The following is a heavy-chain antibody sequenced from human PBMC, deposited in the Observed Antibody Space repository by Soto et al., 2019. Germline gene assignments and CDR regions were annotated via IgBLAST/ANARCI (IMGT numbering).Heavy chain of an antibody. CDR3: ARYFPYSSQSHAFDI. CDR1: GGSFSDDA. D-gene: IGHD6-19*01. Sequence: QVQLVQSGTEVRKPVSSVKVSCKSSGGSFSDDAISWVRQAPGQGLEWMGGFIPISGTAKYAQKFQGRFTINADESTRTAYMELRSLRFEDTAVYFCARYFPYSSQSHAFDIWGQGNMVIVSS. J-gene: IGHJ3*02. CDR2: FIPISGTA. V-gene: IGHV1-69*01.